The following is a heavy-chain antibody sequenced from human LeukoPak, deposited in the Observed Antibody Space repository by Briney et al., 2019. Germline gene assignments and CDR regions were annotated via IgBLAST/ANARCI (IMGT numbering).Heavy chain of an antibody. CDR1: GWSFNDYY. CDR3: ARGQVSAGRGYNWFDP. J-gene: IGHJ5*02. CDR2: INARGDT. V-gene: IGHV4-34*01. D-gene: IGHD2-2*01. Sequence: NPSETLSLTCAVYGWSFNDYYWNWIRQPPGKGLEWVGEINARGDTNYNTSLKSRVTISVDSSKNQFSLTLTSMIAADTAIYYCARGQVSAGRGYNWFDPWGQGTLVTVSS.